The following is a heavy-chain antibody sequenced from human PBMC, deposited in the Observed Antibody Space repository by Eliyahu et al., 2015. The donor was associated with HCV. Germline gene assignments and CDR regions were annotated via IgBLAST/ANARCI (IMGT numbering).Heavy chain of an antibody. J-gene: IGHJ6*02. Sequence: EVQLLESGGGLVQPGGSLRLSCAASGFTFSNYAMSWVRQAPGKGLEWVSAISGSGGNTHYADSVKGRFTISRDNSKNTLYLQMNSLRVEDTSTYYCAKEADGSVDVWGQGTTVTVSS. CDR1: GFTFSNYA. V-gene: IGHV3-23*01. CDR3: AKEADGSVDV. CDR2: ISGSGGNT. D-gene: IGHD3-10*01.